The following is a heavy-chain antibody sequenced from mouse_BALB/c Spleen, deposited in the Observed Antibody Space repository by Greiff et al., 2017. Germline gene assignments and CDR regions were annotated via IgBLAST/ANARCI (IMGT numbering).Heavy chain of an antibody. CDR3: ATSYDGYPYFDY. D-gene: IGHD2-3*01. CDR2: ISSGGSYT. J-gene: IGHJ2*01. Sequence: DVKLVESGGDLVKPGGSLKLSCAASGFTFSSYGMSWVRQTPDKRLEWVATISSGGSYTYYPDSVKGRFTISRDNAKNTLYLQMSSLKSEDTAMYYCATSYDGYPYFDYWGQGTTLTVSS. CDR1: GFTFSSYG. V-gene: IGHV5-6*02.